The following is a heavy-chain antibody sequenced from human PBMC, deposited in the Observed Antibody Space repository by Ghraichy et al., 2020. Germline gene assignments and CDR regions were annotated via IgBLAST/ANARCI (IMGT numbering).Heavy chain of an antibody. D-gene: IGHD2-15*01. CDR2: ISWDGGST. CDR3: AKDIESAATLPDY. CDR1: GFTFDDYT. Sequence: GGSLRLSCAASGFTFDDYTMHWVRQAPGKGLEWVSLISWDGGSTYYADSVKGRFTISRDNSKNSLYLQMNSLRTEDTALYYCAKDIESAATLPDYWGQGTLVTVSS. J-gene: IGHJ4*02. V-gene: IGHV3-43*01.